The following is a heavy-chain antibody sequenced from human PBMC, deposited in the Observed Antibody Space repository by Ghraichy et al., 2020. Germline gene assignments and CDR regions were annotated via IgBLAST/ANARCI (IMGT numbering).Heavy chain of an antibody. J-gene: IGHJ4*02. D-gene: IGHD1-26*01. CDR2: IWYDGSNK. Sequence: GGSLRLSCAASGFTFSSYGMHWVRQAPGKGLEWVAVIWYDGSNKYYADSVKGRFTISRDNSKNTLYLQMNSLRAEDTAVYYCARDIPRSIVGALDYWGQGTLVTVSS. CDR1: GFTFSSYG. CDR3: ARDIPRSIVGALDY. V-gene: IGHV3-33*01.